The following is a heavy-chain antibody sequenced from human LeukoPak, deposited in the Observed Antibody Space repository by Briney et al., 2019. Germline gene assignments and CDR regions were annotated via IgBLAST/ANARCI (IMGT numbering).Heavy chain of an antibody. CDR1: GYSFTSYW. J-gene: IGHJ6*03. V-gene: IGHV1-3*01. CDR3: ARGRGTSGSNRDFYYYYYMDV. Sequence: GESLKISCKGSGYSFTSYWIGWVRQAPGQRPEWMGWMNAGNGNTKYSQKFQGRITLIRDTSAATAYMELSSLRHDDLAVYYCARGRGTSGSNRDFYYYYYMDVWGKGTTVTVSS. CDR2: MNAGNGNT. D-gene: IGHD2-15*01.